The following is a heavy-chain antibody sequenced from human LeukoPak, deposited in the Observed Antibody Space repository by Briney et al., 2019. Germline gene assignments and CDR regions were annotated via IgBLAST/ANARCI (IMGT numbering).Heavy chain of an antibody. CDR3: AREYVEMATINY. V-gene: IGHV1-2*02. CDR2: INPNSGGT. D-gene: IGHD5-24*01. J-gene: IGHJ4*02. CDR1: GYAFTGYY. Sequence: ASVKVSRKASGYAFTGYYMHWVRQAPGQGLEWMGWINPNSGGTNYAQKFQGRVTMTRDTSISTAYMELSRLRSDDTAVYYCAREYVEMATINYWGQGTLVTVSS.